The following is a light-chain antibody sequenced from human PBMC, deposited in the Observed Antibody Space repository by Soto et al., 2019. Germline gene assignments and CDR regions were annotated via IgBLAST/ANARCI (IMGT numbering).Light chain of an antibody. V-gene: IGKV3-20*01. CDR1: QSVSSGY. J-gene: IGKJ1*01. CDR3: QQYGSSGT. Sequence: EIVLTQSPGTPSLSPGEGATLSCRASQSVSSGYLAWYQQKPGQAPRLLIYGASNRATGIPDRFSGSGSGTDFTLTISRLEPEDFAVYYCQQYGSSGTFGQGTKVDI. CDR2: GAS.